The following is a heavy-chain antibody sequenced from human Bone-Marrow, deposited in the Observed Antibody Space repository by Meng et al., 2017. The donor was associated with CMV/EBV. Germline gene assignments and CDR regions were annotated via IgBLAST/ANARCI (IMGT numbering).Heavy chain of an antibody. J-gene: IGHJ4*02. Sequence: GESLKISCAASGFTFSSYAMSWVRQAPGKGLEWVSAISGSGGSTYYADSVKGRFTISRDNSKNTLYLQMNSLRAEDTAVYYCAKEIPRYCSSTSCHRGVYFAYWGQGHLV. CDR2: ISGSGGST. D-gene: IGHD2-2*01. CDR3: AKEIPRYCSSTSCHRGVYFAY. CDR1: GFTFSSYA. V-gene: IGHV3-23*01.